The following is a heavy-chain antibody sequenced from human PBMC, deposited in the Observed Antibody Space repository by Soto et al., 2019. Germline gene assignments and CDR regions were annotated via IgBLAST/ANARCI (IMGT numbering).Heavy chain of an antibody. J-gene: IGHJ6*02. CDR2: IYYSGST. Sequence: KPSETLSLTCTVSGGSISSYYWTWIRQSPGKGLEWIGYIYYSGSTNYNPSLKSRVTISVDTSKNQFSLKLSSVTAADTAVYYCARGRMGYSGSGRCVGLCHYYHGMDVWGQGTTVTVSS. CDR1: GGSISSYY. D-gene: IGHD3-10*01. CDR3: ARGRMGYSGSGRCVGLCHYYHGMDV. V-gene: IGHV4-59*01.